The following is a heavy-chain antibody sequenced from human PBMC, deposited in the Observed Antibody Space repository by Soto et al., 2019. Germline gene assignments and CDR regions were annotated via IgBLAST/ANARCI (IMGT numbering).Heavy chain of an antibody. D-gene: IGHD4-17*01. Sequence: QVQLVQSGAEVKKPGSSVKVSCKASGGTFSSYAISWVRQAPGQGLEWMGGIIPIFGTANYAQKFQGRVTVTADESTSKAYKELSSRRSEATVVYYCGMNDYGGNEPFFWGQGTLVTFSS. CDR3: GMNDYGGNEPFF. CDR2: IIPIFGTA. J-gene: IGHJ4*02. V-gene: IGHV1-69*12. CDR1: GGTFSSYA.